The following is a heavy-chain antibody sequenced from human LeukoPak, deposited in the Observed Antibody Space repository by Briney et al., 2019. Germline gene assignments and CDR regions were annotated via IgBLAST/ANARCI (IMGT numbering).Heavy chain of an antibody. Sequence: SETLSLTSAVHGGSFSGYFWSWSCQPPRKGLEWGWYIYYSGSTNYNPSLKSRVTISVDTSKNQFSLKLSSVTAADTAVYYCARVRGYCSGGSCYSSPYYFDYWGQGTLVTVSS. CDR2: IYYSGST. J-gene: IGHJ4*02. D-gene: IGHD2-15*01. CDR3: ARVRGYCSGGSCYSSPYYFDY. CDR1: GGSFSGYF. V-gene: IGHV4-59*01.